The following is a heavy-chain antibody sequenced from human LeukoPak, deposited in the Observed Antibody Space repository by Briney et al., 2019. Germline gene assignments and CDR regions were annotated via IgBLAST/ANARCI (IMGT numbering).Heavy chain of an antibody. Sequence: GGSLRLSCVASGFTFTSYGMHWVRQAPGKGLEWVAVTAYDGTYKYYADSVKGRFTISRDTSENTVYLQMNSLRDEDTAVYYCAKTRRAGSYYLHFDYWGQGTLVTVSS. CDR3: AKTRRAGSYYLHFDY. J-gene: IGHJ4*02. D-gene: IGHD1-26*01. V-gene: IGHV3-30*18. CDR2: TAYDGTYK. CDR1: GFTFTSYG.